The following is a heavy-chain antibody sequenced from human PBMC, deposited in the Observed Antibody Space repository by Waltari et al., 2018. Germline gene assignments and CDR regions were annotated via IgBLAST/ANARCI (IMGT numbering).Heavy chain of an antibody. J-gene: IGHJ3*01. D-gene: IGHD1-1*01. CDR1: GFTFSTYA. CDR2: INTSGDNT. Sequence: EVQLLESGGGLEQPGGSLRLSCAASGFTFSTYAMNWVRQAPGKGLEWVSSINTSGDNTCYADAVKGRFTISRDNSKNTLYLQMNSLRAEDTDVYYCAAYITSRRGAFDFWGQGTMVTVSS. V-gene: IGHV3-23*01. CDR3: AAYITSRRGAFDF.